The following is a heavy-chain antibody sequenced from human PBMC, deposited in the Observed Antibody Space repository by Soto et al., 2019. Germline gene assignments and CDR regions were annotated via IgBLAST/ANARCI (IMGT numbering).Heavy chain of an antibody. CDR2: ISSSSSYT. CDR3: AREGYSYGLYSYYYGMDV. Sequence: GGSLRLSCAASGFTFSDYYMSWIRQAPGKGLEWVSYISSSSSYTNYADSVKGRFTISRDNAKNSLYLQMNSLRAEDTAVYYCAREGYSYGLYSYYYGMDVWGQGTTVTVSS. J-gene: IGHJ6*02. V-gene: IGHV3-11*06. CDR1: GFTFSDYY. D-gene: IGHD5-18*01.